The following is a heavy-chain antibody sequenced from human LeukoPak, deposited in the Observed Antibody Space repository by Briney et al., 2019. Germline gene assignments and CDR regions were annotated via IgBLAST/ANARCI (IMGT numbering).Heavy chain of an antibody. CDR1: GGSISSSSYY. CDR2: IYYSGST. J-gene: IGHJ3*02. V-gene: IGHV4-39*01. Sequence: PSETLSLTCTVSGGSISSSSYYWGWIRQPPGKGLEWTGSIYYSGSTYYNPSLKSRVTISVDTSKNQFSLKLSSVTAADTAVYYCARHGPTIFGVVGRGLGAFDIWGQGTMVTVSS. CDR3: ARHGPTIFGVVGRGLGAFDI. D-gene: IGHD3-3*01.